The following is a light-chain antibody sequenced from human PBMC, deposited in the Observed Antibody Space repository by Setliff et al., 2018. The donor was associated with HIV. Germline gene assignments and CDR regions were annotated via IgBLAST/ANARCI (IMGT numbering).Light chain of an antibody. J-gene: IGLJ1*01. Sequence: QSVLTQPASVSGSPGQWITISCTGTSSDVGGLNYVSWYQQQPGKAPQLLIYDVITRPSGVSDRFSASKSGNTASLTISGLQADDEADYYCSSYAGNYTYVFGTGTKV. CDR1: SSDVGGLNY. CDR2: DVI. V-gene: IGLV2-14*03. CDR3: SSYAGNYTYV.